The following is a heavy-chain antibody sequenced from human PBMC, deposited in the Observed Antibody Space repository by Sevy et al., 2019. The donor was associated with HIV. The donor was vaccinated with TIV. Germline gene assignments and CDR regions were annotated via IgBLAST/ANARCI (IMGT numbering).Heavy chain of an antibody. V-gene: IGHV4-38-2*01. D-gene: IGHD6-19*01. J-gene: IGHJ4*02. CDR2: IYHSGYS. CDR1: GYSISSDYY. CDR3: ARAIGTQVAGLYYFDY. Sequence: SETLSLTCAVSGYSISSDYYSGWIRQPPGKGLEWIGSIYHSGYSYYNPSLKSRVTISVDTSKNQFSLKLSSVTAADTAVYYCARAIGTQVAGLYYFDYWGQGTLVTVSS.